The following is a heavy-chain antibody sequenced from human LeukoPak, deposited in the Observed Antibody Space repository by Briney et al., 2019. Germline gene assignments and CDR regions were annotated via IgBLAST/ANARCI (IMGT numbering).Heavy chain of an antibody. CDR1: GGTFSSYA. J-gene: IGHJ4*02. CDR2: IIPIFGTA. V-gene: IGHV1-69*05. CDR3: ARALLGATTRGFFDY. D-gene: IGHD1-26*01. Sequence: SVKVSCKASGGTFSSYAISWVRQAPGQGLEWMGGIIPIFGTANYAQKFQGRVTITTDESTSIAYMELSSLRSEDTAVYYCARALLGATTRGFFDYWGQGTLVTVSS.